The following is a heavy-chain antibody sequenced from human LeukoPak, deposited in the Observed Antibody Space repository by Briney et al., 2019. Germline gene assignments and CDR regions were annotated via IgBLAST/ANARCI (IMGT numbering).Heavy chain of an antibody. J-gene: IGHJ4*02. CDR1: GFTFSSYA. V-gene: IGHV3-23*01. Sequence: GGSLRLSCAASGFTFSSYAMSWVRQAPGKGLEWVSAISGSGGSTYYADSVKGRFTISKDNSKNTLYLQMNSLRAEDTVVYYCAKEEEWFGELPYFDYWGQGTLVTVSS. CDR2: ISGSGGST. CDR3: AKEEEWFGELPYFDY. D-gene: IGHD3-10*01.